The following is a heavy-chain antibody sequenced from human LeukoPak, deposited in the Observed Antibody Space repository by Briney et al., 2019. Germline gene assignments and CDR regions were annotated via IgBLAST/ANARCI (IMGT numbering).Heavy chain of an antibody. J-gene: IGHJ4*02. CDR3: ARDPVEWELLLDY. Sequence: QPGGSLVLSCAASGFTFSNYWMGWVRQAPGKRLEWVANMNIDGSEKYYADSVKGRFSISRDNARNSVYLQMASLRVEDTAVYYCARDPVEWELLLDYWGQGTLVTVSS. CDR1: GFTFSNYW. D-gene: IGHD1-26*01. CDR2: MNIDGSEK. V-gene: IGHV3-7*01.